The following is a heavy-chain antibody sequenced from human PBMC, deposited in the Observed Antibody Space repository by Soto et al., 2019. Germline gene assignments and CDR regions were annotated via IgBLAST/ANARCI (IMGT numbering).Heavy chain of an antibody. Sequence: SETLSLTCAVSGGSISSGGYSWSWIRQPPGKGLEWIGYIYHSGSTSYNPSLKSRVTISVDTSKNQFSLKLSSVTAADTAVYYCARTYDDSGPNSGGYGFDIWGQGTMVTVSS. V-gene: IGHV4-61*08. D-gene: IGHD3-22*01. J-gene: IGHJ3*02. CDR3: ARTYDDSGPNSGGYGFDI. CDR2: IYHSGST. CDR1: GGSISSGGYS.